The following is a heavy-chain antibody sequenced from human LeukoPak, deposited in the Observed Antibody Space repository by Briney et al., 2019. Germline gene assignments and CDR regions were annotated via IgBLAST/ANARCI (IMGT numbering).Heavy chain of an antibody. CDR1: GFTVSNNY. V-gene: IGHV3-66*01. CDR3: ARSPPWAPLDY. Sequence: PGGSLRLSCAASGFTVSNNYMSWVRQAPGKGLGWVSVIYSVNRTSYADSVKGRFTISRDSSKNTLCLQMNSLRAEDTAVYYCARSPPWAPLDYWGQGTLVTVSS. J-gene: IGHJ4*02. CDR2: IYSVNRT.